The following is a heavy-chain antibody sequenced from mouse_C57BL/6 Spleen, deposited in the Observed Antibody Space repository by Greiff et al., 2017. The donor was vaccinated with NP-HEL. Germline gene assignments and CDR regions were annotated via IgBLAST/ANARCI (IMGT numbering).Heavy chain of an antibody. CDR1: GYTFTDYN. D-gene: IGHD1-1*01. CDR2: INPNNGGT. V-gene: IGHV1-22*01. Sequence: VQLKQSGPELVKPGASVKMSCKASGYTFTDYNMHWVKQSHGKSLEWIGYINPNNGGTSYNQKFKGKATLTVNKSSSTAYMELRSLTSEDSAVYYCARRGHYYGSSFDYWGQGTTLTVSS. J-gene: IGHJ2*01. CDR3: ARRGHYYGSSFDY.